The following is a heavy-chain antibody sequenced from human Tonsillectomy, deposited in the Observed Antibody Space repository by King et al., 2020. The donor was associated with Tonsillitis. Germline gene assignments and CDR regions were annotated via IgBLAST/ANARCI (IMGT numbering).Heavy chain of an antibody. CDR1: GFTFSIYW. Sequence: DVQLVESGGGLVQPGGSLRLSCGASGFTFSIYWMTWVRQAPGKGLEWVANIKQDGSEKYYVDSVKGRFTISRDNAKNSLYLQMNSLRAEDTAVYYCARSLASSGYADYGMDVWGQGTTVTVSS. D-gene: IGHD6-19*01. V-gene: IGHV3-7*03. CDR2: IKQDGSEK. CDR3: ARSLASSGYADYGMDV. J-gene: IGHJ6*02.